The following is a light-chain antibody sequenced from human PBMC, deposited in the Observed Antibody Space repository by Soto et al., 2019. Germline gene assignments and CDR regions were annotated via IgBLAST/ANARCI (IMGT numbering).Light chain of an antibody. CDR2: RDT. J-gene: IGLJ2*01. CDR3: HAWDSNTVV. V-gene: IGLV3-9*01. Sequence: SYELTQPLSVSVALGQTARITCGGHNIGSKSVHWYQQRPGQAHVLIIYRDTNRPSGIPERFSGSNSGNTATLTLSRAQVGDEADYFCHAWDSNTVVFGGGTKLTVL. CDR1: NIGSKS.